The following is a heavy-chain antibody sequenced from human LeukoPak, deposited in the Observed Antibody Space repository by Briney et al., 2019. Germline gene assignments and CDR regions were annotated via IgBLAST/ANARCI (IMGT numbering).Heavy chain of an antibody. J-gene: IGHJ4*02. CDR3: KKDPAIFDSTTYTTRYFEY. V-gene: IGHV3-30*02. Sequence: GGSLRLSCAASGFTFSSYAMHWVRQSPGKGLEWLTFIRHDGTNIHYADSVKGRFTVSRDISKNTLYLQMHSLRTEDTAVYYCKKDPAIFDSTTYTTRYFEYWGQGTLVTVSS. CDR2: IRHDGTNI. D-gene: IGHD2/OR15-2a*01. CDR1: GFTFSSYA.